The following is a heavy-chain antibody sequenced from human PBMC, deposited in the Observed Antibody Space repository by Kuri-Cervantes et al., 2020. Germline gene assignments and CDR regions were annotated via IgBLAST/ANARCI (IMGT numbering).Heavy chain of an antibody. CDR3: ARLRFYGMDV. V-gene: IGHV3-9*01. CDR1: GFTFDDYA. Sequence: SLKISCAASGFTFDDYAMHWVRQAPGKGLEWVSGINWNSGSIGYADSVKGRFTISRDNAKNSLYLQMNSLRAEDTAVYYCARLRFYGMDVWGQGTTVTVSS. D-gene: IGHD4-17*01. CDR2: INWNSGSI. J-gene: IGHJ6*02.